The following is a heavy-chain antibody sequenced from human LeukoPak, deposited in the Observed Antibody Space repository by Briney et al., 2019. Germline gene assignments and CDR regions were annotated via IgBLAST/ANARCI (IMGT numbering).Heavy chain of an antibody. Sequence: KPSGTLSLTCAVSGGSISSSYWWSWVRQPPGKGLEWIGEVYHSGSTNYNPSLKSRVTISVDMSKNQFSLKLSSVTAADTAVYYCARVTGYMIGDYFDSWGQGTLVTVSS. V-gene: IGHV4-4*02. CDR1: GGSISSSYW. CDR3: ARVTGYMIGDYFDS. CDR2: VYHSGST. J-gene: IGHJ4*02. D-gene: IGHD3-22*01.